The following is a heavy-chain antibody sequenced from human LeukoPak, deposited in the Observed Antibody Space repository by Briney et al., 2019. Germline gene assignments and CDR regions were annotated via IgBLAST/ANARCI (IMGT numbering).Heavy chain of an antibody. CDR3: ALSHLSSGWANY. CDR2: INHSGST. Sequence: SETLSLTCAVYGGSFSGYYWSWIRQPPGKGLEWIGEINHSGSTNYNPSLKSRVTISVDTSKNQFSLKLSSVTAADTAVYYCALSHLSSGWANYWGQGTLVTVSS. J-gene: IGHJ4*02. D-gene: IGHD6-19*01. V-gene: IGHV4-34*01. CDR1: GGSFSGYY.